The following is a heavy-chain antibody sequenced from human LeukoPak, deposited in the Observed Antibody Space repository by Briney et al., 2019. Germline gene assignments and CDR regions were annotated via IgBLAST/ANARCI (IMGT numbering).Heavy chain of an antibody. D-gene: IGHD1-26*01. CDR1: GFTFSSYS. CDR3: ARDAGGRTQREGWFDP. Sequence: GGSLRLSCAASGFTFSSYSMNWVRQAPGKGLEWVSSISSGGMWIYYADSLKGRFTISRDNAKNSLYLQTKSLRVEDTAVYYCARDAGGRTQREGWFDPWGQGTLVTVSS. V-gene: IGHV3-21*01. J-gene: IGHJ5*02. CDR2: ISSGGMWI.